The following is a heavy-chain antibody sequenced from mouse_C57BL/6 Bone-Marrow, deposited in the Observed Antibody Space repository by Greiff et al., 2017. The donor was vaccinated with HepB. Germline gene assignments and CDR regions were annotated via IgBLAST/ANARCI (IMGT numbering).Heavy chain of an antibody. V-gene: IGHV10-1*01. D-gene: IGHD6-1*01. J-gene: IGHJ4*01. CDR2: IRSKSNNYAT. CDR1: GFSFNTYA. CDR3: VRHGSCLLGYYAMDY. Sequence: EVHLVESGGGLVQPKGSLKLSCAASGFSFNTYAMNWVRQAPGKGLEWVARIRSKSNNYATYYADSVKDRFTISRDDSESMLYLQMNNLKTEDTAMYYCVRHGSCLLGYYAMDYWGQGTSVTVSS.